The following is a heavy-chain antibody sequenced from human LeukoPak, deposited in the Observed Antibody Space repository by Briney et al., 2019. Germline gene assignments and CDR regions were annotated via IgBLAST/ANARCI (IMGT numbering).Heavy chain of an antibody. CDR3: ARQYCSTTSCYDNWFDP. Sequence: SETLSLTCTVSGCSISSSSYYWGWLRPPPGKGREWFGSIYYSGSTYYNPSLKSRVTIYVDTSKNQFSLKLTSVTAADTAVYYCARQYCSTTSCYDNWFDPWGQGTLVTVSS. J-gene: IGHJ5*02. CDR1: GCSISSSSYY. V-gene: IGHV4-39*01. CDR2: IYYSGST. D-gene: IGHD2-2*01.